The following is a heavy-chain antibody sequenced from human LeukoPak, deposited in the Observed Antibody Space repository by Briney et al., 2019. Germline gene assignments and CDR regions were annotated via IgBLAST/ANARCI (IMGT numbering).Heavy chain of an antibody. D-gene: IGHD6-13*01. V-gene: IGHV3-7*03. Sequence: PGGSLRLSCAASGFTFSSYAMHWVRQAPGKGLEWVANIKQDGSEKYYVDSVKGRFTISRDNAKNSLYLQMNSLRAEDTAVYYCARDGDRIAAAGTEVWFDPWGQGTLVTVSS. CDR3: ARDGDRIAAAGTEVWFDP. J-gene: IGHJ5*02. CDR1: GFTFSSYA. CDR2: IKQDGSEK.